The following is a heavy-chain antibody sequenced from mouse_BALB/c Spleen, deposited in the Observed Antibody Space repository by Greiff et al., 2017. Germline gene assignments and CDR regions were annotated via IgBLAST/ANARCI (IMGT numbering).Heavy chain of an antibody. CDR3: ARVYDYSFAY. V-gene: IGHV5-9-4*01. D-gene: IGHD1-1*01. Sequence: EVQVVESGGGLVKPGGSLKLSCAASGFTFSSYAMSWVRQSPEKRLEWVAEISSGGSYTYYPDTVTGRFTISRDNAKNTLYLEMSSLRSEDTAMYYCARVYDYSFAYWGQGTLVTVSA. J-gene: IGHJ3*01. CDR1: GFTFSSYA. CDR2: ISSGGSYT.